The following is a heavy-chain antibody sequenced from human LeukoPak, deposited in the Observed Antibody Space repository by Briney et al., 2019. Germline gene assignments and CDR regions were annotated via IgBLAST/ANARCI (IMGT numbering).Heavy chain of an antibody. V-gene: IGHV3-53*01. D-gene: IGHD1-1*01. J-gene: IGHJ4*02. CDR2: IYSGGYT. CDR3: VPKGGDDWNDFFDF. CDR1: GFTASSNN. Sequence: GGSLRVSCAASGFTASSNNMSWVRQAPGKGLEWVSVIYSGGYTDYADSVKGRFTISRDNSKNTLYLQMNSLRAEDTAVYYCVPKGGDDWNDFFDFWGQGTLVTVSS.